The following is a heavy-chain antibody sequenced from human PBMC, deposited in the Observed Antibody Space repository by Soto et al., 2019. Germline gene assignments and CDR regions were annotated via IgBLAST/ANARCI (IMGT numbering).Heavy chain of an antibody. CDR2: INGGNGNT. V-gene: IGHV1-3*01. Sequence: ASVKVSCKASGYTFTSYAMHWVRQAPGQRLEWTGWINGGNGNTKYSPKFQGRVTITRDTSAKTGYMELSSLRSEDTAIYYCARGKGMAENYYYHGMDVWGQGTTVTVSS. J-gene: IGHJ6*02. CDR1: GYTFTSYA. CDR3: ARGKGMAENYYYHGMDV.